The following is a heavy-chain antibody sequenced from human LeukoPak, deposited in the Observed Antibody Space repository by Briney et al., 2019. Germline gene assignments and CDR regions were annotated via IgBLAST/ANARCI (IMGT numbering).Heavy chain of an antibody. J-gene: IGHJ4*02. CDR3: ARDADYGDSYFDC. CDR2: ISSSGSTI. Sequence: GGSLRLSCAASGFTFSDYYMSWIRQAPGKGLEWVSYISSSGSTIYYADSVKGRFTISRDNAKNSLYLQMNSLRAEDTAVYYCARDADYGDSYFDCWGQGTLVTVSS. CDR1: GFTFSDYY. D-gene: IGHD4-17*01. V-gene: IGHV3-11*01.